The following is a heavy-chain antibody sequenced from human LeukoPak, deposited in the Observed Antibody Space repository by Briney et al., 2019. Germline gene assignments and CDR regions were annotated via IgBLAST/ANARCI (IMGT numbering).Heavy chain of an antibody. CDR3: AGKYSYGQSYAFDI. Sequence: ASVKVSCKASGYTFTGYYMHWVRQAPGQGLEWMGWINPNSGGTNYAQKFQGRVTMTRDTSISTAYMELSRLRSDDTAVYYCAGKYSYGQSYAFDIWGQGTMVTVSS. J-gene: IGHJ3*02. V-gene: IGHV1-2*02. CDR1: GYTFTGYY. CDR2: INPNSGGT. D-gene: IGHD5-18*01.